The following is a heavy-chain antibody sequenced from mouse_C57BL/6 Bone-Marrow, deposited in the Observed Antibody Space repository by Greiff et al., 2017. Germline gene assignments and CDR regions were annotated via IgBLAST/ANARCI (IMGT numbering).Heavy chain of an antibody. V-gene: IGHV1-69*01. CDR3: AREGLRRYWYFDV. CDR2: IDPSDSYT. D-gene: IGHD2-4*01. J-gene: IGHJ1*03. CDR1: GYTFTSYW. Sequence: QVQLQQPGAELVMPGASVKLSCKASGYTFTSYWMHWVKQRPGQGLAWIGEIDPSDSYTNYNPKFQGKSTLTVDKSSSTAYTQLSSLTSEDSADYYCAREGLRRYWYFDVWGTGTTVTVSS.